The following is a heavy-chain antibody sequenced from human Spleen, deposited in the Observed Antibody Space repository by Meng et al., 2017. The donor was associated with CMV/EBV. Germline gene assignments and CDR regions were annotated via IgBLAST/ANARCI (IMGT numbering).Heavy chain of an antibody. V-gene: IGHV3-48*04. CDR1: GLTFSSYS. J-gene: IGHJ4*02. CDR2: ISDSGSAI. CDR3: IAVAEGDAGVFAY. Sequence: GESLKISCALSGLTFSSYSMNWVRQSPGNGLEWVSYISDSGSAIHYADSVKGRFTISRDNAENSLFLQMNSLRVEDTAVYYCIAVAEGDAGVFAYWGQGTLVTVSS. D-gene: IGHD6-19*01.